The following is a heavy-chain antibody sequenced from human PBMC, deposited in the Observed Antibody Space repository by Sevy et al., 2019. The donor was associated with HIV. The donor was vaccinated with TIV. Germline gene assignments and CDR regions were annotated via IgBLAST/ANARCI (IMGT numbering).Heavy chain of an antibody. J-gene: IGHJ4*02. CDR2: IRQDGNEL. CDR1: GFTFDDYW. CDR3: ARRYFDL. Sequence: GESLKISCAASGFTFDDYWMQWVRQAPGQGLEWEANIRQDGNELYYADSVKGRFTISRDNAKESLFLQMTNLRVEDTAIYYCARRYFDLWGQGTLVTVSS. V-gene: IGHV3-7*01.